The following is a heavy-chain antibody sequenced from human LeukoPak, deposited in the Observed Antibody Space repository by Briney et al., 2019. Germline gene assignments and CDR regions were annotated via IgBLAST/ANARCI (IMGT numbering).Heavy chain of an antibody. V-gene: IGHV1-69*04. CDR1: GGTFSSYT. CDR2: IIPILGIA. D-gene: IGHD2-2*01. Sequence: SVKVSCKASGGTFSSYTISWVRQAPGQGLEWMGRIIPILGIANYAQKFQGRVTMTRDTSTSTVYMELSSLRSEDTAVYYCAREVGDIVVVPAAMFYRFDPWGQGTLVTVSS. J-gene: IGHJ5*02. CDR3: AREVGDIVVVPAAMFYRFDP.